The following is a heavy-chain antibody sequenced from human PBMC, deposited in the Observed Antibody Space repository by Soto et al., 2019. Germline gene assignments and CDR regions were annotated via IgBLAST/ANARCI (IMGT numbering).Heavy chain of an antibody. CDR3: ARDAGDIVLMVYAIY. CDR2: ISAYNGNT. J-gene: IGHJ4*02. Sequence: QVQLVQSGAEVKKPGASVKVSCKASGYTFTSYGISWVRQAPGQGLEWMGWISAYNGNTNYAPKLEGRVTMTTNTSTSTAYMELRSLRSDDTAVYYCARDAGDIVLMVYAIYWGQGTLVTVSS. V-gene: IGHV1-18*01. D-gene: IGHD2-8*01. CDR1: GYTFTSYG.